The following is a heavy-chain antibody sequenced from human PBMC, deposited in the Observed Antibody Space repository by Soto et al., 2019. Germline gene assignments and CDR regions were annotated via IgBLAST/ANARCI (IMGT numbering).Heavy chain of an antibody. D-gene: IGHD3-10*01. CDR2: IDSSSGPYT. J-gene: IGHJ4*02. Sequence: GGSLRLSCAASGFTFSDYYMTWIRQAPGKGLEWISYIDSSSGPYTNYADSVKGRFTISRDNAKNSLYLQMNSLRAEDTAMYNWGGGFGGLSYWGRGTLVTSSS. CDR3: GGGFGGLSY. CDR1: GFTFSDYY. V-gene: IGHV3-11*06.